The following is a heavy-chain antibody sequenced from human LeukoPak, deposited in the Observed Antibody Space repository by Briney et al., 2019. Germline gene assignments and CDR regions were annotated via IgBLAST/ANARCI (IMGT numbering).Heavy chain of an antibody. CDR1: GFTFKDYG. Sequence: TGGSLRLSCAATGFTFKDYGMHWVRQPPGKGLEWVSGINWNGGGTGYADSVKGRFTISRDNAKNSLYLQMTSLRPEDTALYYCAKHLRATNTYIFFGLDVWGQGTTVTVSS. D-gene: IGHD1-26*01. V-gene: IGHV3-9*01. J-gene: IGHJ6*02. CDR2: INWNGGGT. CDR3: AKHLRATNTYIFFGLDV.